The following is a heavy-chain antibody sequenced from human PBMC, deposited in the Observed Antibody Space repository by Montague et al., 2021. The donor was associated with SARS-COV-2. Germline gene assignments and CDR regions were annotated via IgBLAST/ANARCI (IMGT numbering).Heavy chain of an antibody. Sequence: PALVKPTQTLTLTCTFSGFSLNTSGMCVSWIRQPPGKALEWLALIDWDEDQYYSTSLKTRLTISKDTSKNQVVLTMTNMDPIDTATYYCARSYGDYPDNYFDYWGQGTLVTVSS. D-gene: IGHD4-17*01. J-gene: IGHJ4*02. CDR1: GFSLNTSGMC. V-gene: IGHV2-70*01. CDR2: IDWDEDQ. CDR3: ARSYGDYPDNYFDY.